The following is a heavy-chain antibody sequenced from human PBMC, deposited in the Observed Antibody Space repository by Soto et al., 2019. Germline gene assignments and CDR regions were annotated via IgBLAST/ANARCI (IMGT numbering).Heavy chain of an antibody. Sequence: QVQLVESVGGVVQPEKSLRLACAASGFTFTNYGMQWVRQAPGKGLERVAGIWFDGTNKNYADSVKGRFTIPRDNSYYTLDLQMDSLRAEDTAVYYCGRDYTYGSGASYGHNWFDPWGQGTLVSVSS. CDR1: GFTFTNYG. V-gene: IGHV3-33*01. D-gene: IGHD3-10*01. CDR3: GRDYTYGSGASYGHNWFDP. CDR2: IWFDGTNK. J-gene: IGHJ5*02.